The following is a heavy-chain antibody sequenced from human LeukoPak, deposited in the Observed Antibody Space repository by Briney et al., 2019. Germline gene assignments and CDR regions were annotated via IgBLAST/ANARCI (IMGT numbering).Heavy chain of an antibody. J-gene: IGHJ5*02. CDR3: ARGRLLWFGELLYGRTFWFDP. V-gene: IGHV4-34*01. CDR2: INHSGST. D-gene: IGHD3-10*01. CDR1: GGSFSGYY. Sequence: SETLSLTCAVYGGSFSGYYWSWIRQPPGKGLEWIGEINHSGSTNYNPSLKRRVTISVDTSKNQFSMKLSSVTAADTAVYYCARGRLLWFGELLYGRTFWFDPWGQGTLVTVSS.